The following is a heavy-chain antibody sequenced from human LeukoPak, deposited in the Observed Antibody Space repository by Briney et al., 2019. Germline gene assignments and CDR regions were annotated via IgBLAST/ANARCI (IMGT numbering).Heavy chain of an antibody. J-gene: IGHJ4*02. D-gene: IGHD7-27*01. CDR3: ARGPPNWGYDY. Sequence: ASVKVSCTASGYTFTSYDFNWVRQATGQRPEWMGWMSPNSGDTGYAQKFQDRVTMTRNASISTAYMELSSLRSDDTAVYYCARGPPNWGYDYWGPGTLVTVSS. V-gene: IGHV1-8*01. CDR1: GYTFTSYD. CDR2: MSPNSGDT.